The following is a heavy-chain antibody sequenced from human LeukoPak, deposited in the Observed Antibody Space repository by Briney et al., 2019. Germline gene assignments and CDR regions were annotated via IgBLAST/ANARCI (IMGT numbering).Heavy chain of an antibody. Sequence: GGSLRLSCAASGFTFSSYSMHWVRQAPGEGLEWVAVISYDGSNKYYADSVKGRFTISRDNSKNTLYLQMNSLRAEDTAVYYCAKEEELPYQLLSWGQGTLVTVSS. CDR2: ISYDGSNK. D-gene: IGHD2-2*01. J-gene: IGHJ4*02. CDR1: GFTFSSYS. V-gene: IGHV3-30*18. CDR3: AKEEELPYQLLS.